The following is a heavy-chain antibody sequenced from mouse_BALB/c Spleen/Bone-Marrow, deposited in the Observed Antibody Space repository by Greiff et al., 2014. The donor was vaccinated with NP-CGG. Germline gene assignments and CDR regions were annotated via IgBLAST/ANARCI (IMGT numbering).Heavy chain of an antibody. CDR2: IWGGGST. CDR1: GFSSTDYG. CDR3: AKRGGLGPYWYFDV. V-gene: IGHV2-6-5*01. D-gene: IGHD4-1*01. Sequence: QVQLQQSGPGLVAPSQSLSITCTVSGFSSTDYGVSWIRQPPGKGLEWLGVIWGGGSTYYNSALKSRLSISKDNSKSQVFLKMNSLQADDTAMYYCAKRGGLGPYWYFDVWGAGTTVTVSS. J-gene: IGHJ1*01.